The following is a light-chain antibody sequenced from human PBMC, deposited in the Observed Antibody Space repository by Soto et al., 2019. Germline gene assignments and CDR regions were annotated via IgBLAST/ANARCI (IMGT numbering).Light chain of an antibody. J-gene: IGKJ1*01. CDR2: KAS. Sequence: DIQMTQSPSTLSASVGDRLTITCRASQSISVWLAWYQKKAGKATNLLIYKASRLESGVPSRFSGSGSETEFTLTISGLQPGDSATYYCQQYNSYSPRFGQGTKV. CDR3: QQYNSYSPR. V-gene: IGKV1-5*03. CDR1: QSISVW.